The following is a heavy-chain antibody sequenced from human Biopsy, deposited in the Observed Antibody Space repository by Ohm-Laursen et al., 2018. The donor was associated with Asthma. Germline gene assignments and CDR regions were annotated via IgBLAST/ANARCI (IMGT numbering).Heavy chain of an antibody. CDR2: GGSYYDGGLK. V-gene: IGHV3-30-3*01. J-gene: IGHJ4*02. CDR1: GFTFRSYA. CDR3: ARDVMEWYLPAFDF. Sequence: SPRLSCTASGFTFRSYAMHWVRQAPGKGLEWVAVGGSYYDGGLKYYADSVNGRFTVSRDDSKNTLYLQMNSLRPEDTAVYYCARDVMEWYLPAFDFWGQGTLVTVSS. D-gene: IGHD3-3*01.